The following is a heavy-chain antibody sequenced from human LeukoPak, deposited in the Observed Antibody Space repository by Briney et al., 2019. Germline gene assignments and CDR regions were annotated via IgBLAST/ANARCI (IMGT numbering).Heavy chain of an antibody. D-gene: IGHD5-18*01. CDR3: AKDSRGYSYGYQIDY. V-gene: IGHV3-30*02. Sequence: SGGSLRMSCATPGFTFIIYGMQGAREAPGKGPDYVAFIRYDGSNKYYADSVKGRFTISRDNSKNTLYLEMNSLRAEDRAVYYCAKDSRGYSYGYQIDYWGQGTLVTVSS. CDR2: IRYDGSNK. J-gene: IGHJ4*02. CDR1: GFTFIIYG.